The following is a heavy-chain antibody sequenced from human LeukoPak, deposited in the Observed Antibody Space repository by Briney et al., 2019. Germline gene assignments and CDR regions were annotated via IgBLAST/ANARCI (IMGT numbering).Heavy chain of an antibody. V-gene: IGHV3-30*04. CDR2: ISYDESYQ. CDR1: GFTFSSYA. J-gene: IGHJ3*02. Sequence: PGGFLRLSCEGSGFTFSSYAMHWVRQAPGKGLEWVSVISYDESYQYYADSVKGRFTISRDNYKNTLYLQMNNMRPEDTAVFFCARGGYYDSSSYPYFWKTNTDAFDIWGRGTMVTVSA. D-gene: IGHD3-22*01. CDR3: ARGGYYDSSSYPYFWKTNTDAFDI.